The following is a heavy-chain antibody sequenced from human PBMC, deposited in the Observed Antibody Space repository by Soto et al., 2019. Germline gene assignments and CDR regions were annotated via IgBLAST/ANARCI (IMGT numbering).Heavy chain of an antibody. CDR3: ARRVNNYHYQDV. Sequence: GGSLRLSCAASGFTFSDYWMHWVRQVPGKGLEWVSRIKRDGGTANYADSVKGRFTISRDNAKNTLYLEMNSLRAEDTADYYYARRVNNYHYQDVWGKGTTVTVSS. V-gene: IGHV3-74*01. CDR2: IKRDGGTA. CDR1: GFTFSDYW. D-gene: IGHD3-3*01. J-gene: IGHJ6*03.